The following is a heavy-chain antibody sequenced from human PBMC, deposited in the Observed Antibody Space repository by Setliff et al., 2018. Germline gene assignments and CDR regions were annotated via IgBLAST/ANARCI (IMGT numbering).Heavy chain of an antibody. CDR1: GGSISPYF. V-gene: IGHV4-4*08. J-gene: IGHJ3*02. D-gene: IGHD2-2*01. CDR3: ARGRMRGSCSGPSCTYDPFDI. CDR2: IYHNGNT. Sequence: SETLSLTCTVSGGSISPYFWSWIRQSPGKGLEWIGYIYHNGNTNFNPSLKTRVTMSVDTSKNRFSLNLSSVTAADTAVYFCARGRMRGSCSGPSCTYDPFDIWGQGTPVTVSS.